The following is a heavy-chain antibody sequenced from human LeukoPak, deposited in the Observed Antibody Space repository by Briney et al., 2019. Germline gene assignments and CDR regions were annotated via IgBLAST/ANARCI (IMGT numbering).Heavy chain of an antibody. CDR2: IYPGDSDT. J-gene: IGHJ4*02. Sequence: GESLKISCKGSGYSFTSYWIGWVRQMPGKGLEWMGIIYPGDSDTRYSPSFQGQVTISADKSISTAYLQWSSLKAPDTAMYYCARRVAVAGYQYYFDYWGQGTLVPVSS. CDR3: ARRVAVAGYQYYFDY. CDR1: GYSFTSYW. D-gene: IGHD6-19*01. V-gene: IGHV5-51*01.